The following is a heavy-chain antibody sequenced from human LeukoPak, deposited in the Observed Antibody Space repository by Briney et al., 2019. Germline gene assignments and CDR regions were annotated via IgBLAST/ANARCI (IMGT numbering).Heavy chain of an antibody. J-gene: IGHJ4*02. CDR1: GYTFTSYD. D-gene: IGHD3-9*01. Sequence: ASVKVSSKASGYTFTSYDINWVRQATGQGLEWMGWMNPNSGNTGYAQKFQGRVTMTRNTSISTAYMELSSLRSEDTAVYYCAREIDWMQDITDYWGQGTLVTVSS. CDR3: AREIDWMQDITDY. V-gene: IGHV1-8*01. CDR2: MNPNSGNT.